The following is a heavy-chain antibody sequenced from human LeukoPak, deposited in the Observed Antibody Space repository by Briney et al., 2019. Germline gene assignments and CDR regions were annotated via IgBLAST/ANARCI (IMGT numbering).Heavy chain of an antibody. Sequence: GGSLRLSCAASGFTFSSYGMHWVRQAPGKGLEWVAVISYDGSNKYYADSVKGRFTISRDNAKNSLYLQMSSLRVEDTAVYYCAREGSYSSGWYYAFDIWGQGTMVTVSS. CDR3: AREGSYSSGWYYAFDI. D-gene: IGHD6-19*01. V-gene: IGHV3-33*05. CDR2: ISYDGSNK. J-gene: IGHJ3*02. CDR1: GFTFSSYG.